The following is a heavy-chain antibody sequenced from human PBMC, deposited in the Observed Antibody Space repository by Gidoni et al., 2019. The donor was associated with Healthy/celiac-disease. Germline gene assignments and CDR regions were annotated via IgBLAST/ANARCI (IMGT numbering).Heavy chain of an antibody. Sequence: QVQLVQSGAEVKKPGASVKVSCKASGYTFTGYYMHWVRQAPGQGLEWMGWINPNSGGTNYAQKFQGRVTMTRDTSISTAYMELSRLRSDDTAVYYCARDMGWLLSGLRYYFDYWGQGTLVTVSS. CDR2: INPNSGGT. D-gene: IGHD3-3*01. CDR1: GYTFTGYY. J-gene: IGHJ4*02. CDR3: ARDMGWLLSGLRYYFDY. V-gene: IGHV1-2*02.